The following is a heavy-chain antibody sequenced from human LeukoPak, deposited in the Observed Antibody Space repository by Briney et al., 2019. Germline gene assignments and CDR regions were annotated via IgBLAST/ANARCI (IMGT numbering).Heavy chain of an antibody. V-gene: IGHV3-23*01. D-gene: IGHD1-26*01. J-gene: IGHJ4*02. Sequence: GGSLRLSCAASGFTFSSSAMSWVRQAPGKGLEWVSVFSGNGGSTYYADSVKGRFTISRDNSKNTLYLQMNSLRAEDTAVYYCAKAGSIRFDYWGQGTLVTVSS. CDR3: AKAGSIRFDY. CDR2: FSGNGGST. CDR1: GFTFSSSA.